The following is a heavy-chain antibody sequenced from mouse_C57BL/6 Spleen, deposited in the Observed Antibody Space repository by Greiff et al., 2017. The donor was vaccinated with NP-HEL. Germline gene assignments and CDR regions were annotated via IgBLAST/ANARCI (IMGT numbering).Heavy chain of an antibody. CDR3: ASYYYGSSDWYFDV. J-gene: IGHJ1*03. D-gene: IGHD1-1*01. CDR2: ISYDGSN. CDR1: GYSITSGYY. Sequence: EESGPGLVKPSQSLSLTCSVTGYSITSGYYWNWIRQFPGKKLEWMGYISYDGSNNYNPSLKNRISITRDTSKNQFFLKLNSVTTEDTATSYCASYYYGSSDWYFDVWGTGTTVTVSS. V-gene: IGHV3-6*01.